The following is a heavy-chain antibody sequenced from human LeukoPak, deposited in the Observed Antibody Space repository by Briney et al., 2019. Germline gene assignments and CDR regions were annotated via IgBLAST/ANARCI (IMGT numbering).Heavy chain of an antibody. CDR1: GFTFSSYA. CDR3: SRGTQKWPIDY. Sequence: PGGSLRLSCAASGFTFSSYAMSWVRQAPGKGLEWVSAISGSGGSTYYADSVKGRFTISRDNSNNTAYLHMNSLGIEDTAIYYCSRGTQKWPIDYWGQGALVTVSS. V-gene: IGHV3-23*01. CDR2: ISGSGGST. J-gene: IGHJ4*02. D-gene: IGHD5-12*01.